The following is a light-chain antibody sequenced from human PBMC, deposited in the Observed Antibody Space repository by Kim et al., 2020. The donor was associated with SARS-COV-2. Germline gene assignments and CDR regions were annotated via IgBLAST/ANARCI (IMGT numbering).Light chain of an antibody. CDR1: QSLVYSDGNTY. Sequence: DVVMTQSPLSLPVTLGQPASISCRSSQSLVYSDGNTYLNWFQQRPGQSPRRIIYKVSNRDSGVPDRFSGSGSGTDFTRKISRVEAEDVGVDYCMQGIHPITFGKGTRLEIK. CDR2: KVS. V-gene: IGKV2-30*01. J-gene: IGKJ5*01. CDR3: MQGIHPIT.